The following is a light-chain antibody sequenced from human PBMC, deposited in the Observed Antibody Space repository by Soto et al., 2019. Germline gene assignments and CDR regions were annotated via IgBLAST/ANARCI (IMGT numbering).Light chain of an antibody. CDR1: QSVSSH. CDR3: QQYNNWPPT. V-gene: IGKV3-15*01. Sequence: ETVLTQSPDTVSLSPGERATLSCRTSQSVSSHLAWFQQRPGQPPRLLIYDASTRATGIPARFSGSGSGTDFTLTISSLQSEDFAVYYCQQYNNWPPTFGQGTKVDIK. J-gene: IGKJ1*01. CDR2: DAS.